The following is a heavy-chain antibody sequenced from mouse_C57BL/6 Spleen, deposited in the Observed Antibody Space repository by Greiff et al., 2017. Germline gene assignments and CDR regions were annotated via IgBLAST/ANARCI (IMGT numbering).Heavy chain of an antibody. V-gene: IGHV14-4*01. Sequence: EVQLQQSGAELVRPGASVKLSCPASGFNIKDDYMHWVKQRPEQGLEWIGWIDPENGDTEYASQFQGKATITADTSSNTAYLQLSSLTSEDTDVYYCTTRGLQNDDWGQGTTLTVSS. J-gene: IGHJ2*01. CDR3: TTRGLQNDD. CDR2: IDPENGDT. CDR1: GFNIKDDY. D-gene: IGHD6-2*01.